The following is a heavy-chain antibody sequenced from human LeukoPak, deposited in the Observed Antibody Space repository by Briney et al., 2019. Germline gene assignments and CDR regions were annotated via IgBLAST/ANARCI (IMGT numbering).Heavy chain of an antibody. CDR3: VRDGRVSGYDLLDY. Sequence: GGSLRLSRAASGFTFSHYWMTWVRQAPGKGLEWVAQINQDGSEEYYMDSVKARFTVSRDNAKNSVFLQMNSLRAEDTAVYYCVRDGRVSGYDLLDYWGQGTLVTVSS. CDR1: GFTFSHYW. J-gene: IGHJ4*02. CDR2: INQDGSEE. D-gene: IGHD5-12*01. V-gene: IGHV3-7*01.